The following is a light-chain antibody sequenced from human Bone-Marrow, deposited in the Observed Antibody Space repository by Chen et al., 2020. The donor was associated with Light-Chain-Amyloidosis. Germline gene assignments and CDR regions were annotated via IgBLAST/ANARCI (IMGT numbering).Light chain of an antibody. V-gene: IGLV1-40*01. J-gene: IGLJ3*02. CDR1: SSNIGAGYD. CDR3: QSYDSRLSGWV. CDR2: DNS. Sequence: QSVLTQPPSVSGAPGQRVTISCPGSSSNIGAGYDVHWYQQLPGTAPKLLIYDNSNRPSGVPDRFSGSKSGTSSSLAITGLQAEDEADYYCQSYDSRLSGWVFGGGTKLTVL.